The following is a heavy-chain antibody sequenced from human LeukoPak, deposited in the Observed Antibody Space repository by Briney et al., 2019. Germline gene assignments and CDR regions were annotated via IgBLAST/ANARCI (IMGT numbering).Heavy chain of an antibody. D-gene: IGHD2-2*01. V-gene: IGHV1-69*01. CDR3: ARDPLVVPVTEASYYYMDV. CDR2: IIPIFGTA. Sequence: SVKVSCKASGGTFSSYAISWVRQAPGQGLESMGGIIPIFGTANYAQKFQGRVTITADESTSTAYMELSSLRSEDTAVYYCARDPLVVPVTEASYYYMDVWGKGTTVTVSS. J-gene: IGHJ6*03. CDR1: GGTFSSYA.